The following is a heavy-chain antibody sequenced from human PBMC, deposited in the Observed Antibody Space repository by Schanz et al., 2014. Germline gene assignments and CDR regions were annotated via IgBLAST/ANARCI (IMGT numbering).Heavy chain of an antibody. CDR3: ARDRRNADLDY. V-gene: IGHV3-11*04. D-gene: IGHD1-1*01. CDR2: ISSGGTTT. J-gene: IGHJ4*02. Sequence: QVQLVESGGGLVKPGGSLRLSCAASGFIFSDYYMAWIRQDPGKGPEYVSYISSGGTTTYHSDSVKGRFTISRDNAKNSLYLEMNSLRAEDTALYYCARDRRNADLDYWGQGTLVNDSS. CDR1: GFIFSDYY.